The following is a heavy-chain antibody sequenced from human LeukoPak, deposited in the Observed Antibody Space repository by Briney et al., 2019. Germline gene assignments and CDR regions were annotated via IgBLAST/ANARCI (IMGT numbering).Heavy chain of an antibody. D-gene: IGHD2-21*02. CDR1: GYTFTSYG. Sequence: GASVKVSCKASGYTFTSYGITWVRQAPGQGLEWTGWISTYNGKTNYAQKFQGRVTMTRDTSTSTVYMELSSLRSEDTAVYYCARIWDCGGDCGYWGQGTLVTVSS. V-gene: IGHV1-18*01. CDR3: ARIWDCGGDCGY. CDR2: ISTYNGKT. J-gene: IGHJ4*02.